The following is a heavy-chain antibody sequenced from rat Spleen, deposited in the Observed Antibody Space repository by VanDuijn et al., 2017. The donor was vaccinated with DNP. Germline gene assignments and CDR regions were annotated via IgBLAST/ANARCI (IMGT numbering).Heavy chain of an antibody. J-gene: IGHJ4*01. V-gene: IGHV5S11*01. CDR2: ISYDGAST. Sequence: EVQLVESGGGLVQPGRSMILSCAASGFTFNDYGMAWVLQAPTKGLEWIASISYDGASTYYRDSVKGRFTISRDNAKSTLYLKMDSLRSEETATYYCARHGEVHLRYAMDAWGQGTSVTVSS. D-gene: IGHD1-5*01. CDR3: ARHGEVHLRYAMDA. CDR1: GFTFNDYG.